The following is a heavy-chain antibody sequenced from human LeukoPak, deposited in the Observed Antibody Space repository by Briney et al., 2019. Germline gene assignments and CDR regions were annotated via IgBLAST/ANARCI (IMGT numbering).Heavy chain of an antibody. Sequence: SETLSLTCTVSGYSISSGYYWGWIRQPPGKGLEWIGSIYHSGSTYYNPSLRSRVTISVDTSKNQFSLKLSSVTAADMAVYYCARVGYYGSGVIITLFDYWGQGTLVTVSS. CDR2: IYHSGST. CDR1: GYSISSGYY. J-gene: IGHJ4*02. CDR3: ARVGYYGSGVIITLFDY. V-gene: IGHV4-38-2*02. D-gene: IGHD3-10*01.